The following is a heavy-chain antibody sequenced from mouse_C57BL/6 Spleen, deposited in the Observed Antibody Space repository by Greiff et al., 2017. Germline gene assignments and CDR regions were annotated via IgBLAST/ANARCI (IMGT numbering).Heavy chain of an antibody. J-gene: IGHJ4*01. CDR3: ARQGPSMDY. Sequence: EVKLMESGGDLVKPGGSLKLSCAASGFTFSSYGMSWVRQTPDKRLEWVATISSGGSYPYYPDSVKGRFTISRDNAKNTLYLQMSSLKSEDTAMYYCARQGPSMDYWGQGTSVTVSS. CDR1: GFTFSSYG. CDR2: ISSGGSYP. V-gene: IGHV5-6*01.